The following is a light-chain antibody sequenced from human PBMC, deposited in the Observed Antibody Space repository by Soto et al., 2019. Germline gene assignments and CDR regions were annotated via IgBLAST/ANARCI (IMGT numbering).Light chain of an antibody. J-gene: IGKJ1*01. CDR1: QSISSW. Sequence: DIQMTQSPSSLSASVGDRVTITCRASQSISSWLAWYQQKPGKAPKLLIYDASSRATGIPDRFSGSGSGPDFTLTIDRLEPEDFAVYYCQQYDKSPRTFGQGTKVDIK. V-gene: IGKV1-5*01. CDR3: QQYDKSPRT. CDR2: DAS.